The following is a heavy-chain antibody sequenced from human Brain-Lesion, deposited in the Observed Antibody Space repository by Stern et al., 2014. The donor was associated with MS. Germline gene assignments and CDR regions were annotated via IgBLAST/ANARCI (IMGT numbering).Heavy chain of an antibody. J-gene: IGHJ4*02. CDR1: GYSFTSDW. CDR2: IDPSDSNP. CDR3: ARHMGEGLSIDY. V-gene: IGHV5-10-1*01. D-gene: IGHD3-16*01. Sequence: VQLVESGAEVKKPGESLRISCQGSGYSFTSDWISWVRQMPGKGLEWMGRIDPSDSNPNYSPSFQGNVTSSADKSINTAYLDWRSLKASDTAMYYCARHMGEGLSIDYWGQGTLVTVSS.